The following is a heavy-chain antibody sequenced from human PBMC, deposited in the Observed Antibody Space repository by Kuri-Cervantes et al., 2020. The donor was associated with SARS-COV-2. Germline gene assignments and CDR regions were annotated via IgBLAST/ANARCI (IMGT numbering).Heavy chain of an antibody. Sequence: SETLSLTCTVSGGSISSSSYYWAWIRQPPGKGPEWIGSVYYDGSTYYTPSLKSRVTISVDTSKNQFSLKLSSVTAADTAVYYCARQGTGYYGSGSYYYYYYGMDVWGQGTTVTVSS. CDR2: VYYDGST. V-gene: IGHV4-39*01. J-gene: IGHJ6*02. D-gene: IGHD3-10*01. CDR3: ARQGTGYYGSGSYYYYYYGMDV. CDR1: GGSISSSSYY.